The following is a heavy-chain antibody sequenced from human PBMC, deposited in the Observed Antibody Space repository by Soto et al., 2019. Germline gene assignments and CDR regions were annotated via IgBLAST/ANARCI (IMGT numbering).Heavy chain of an antibody. CDR1: GGSISSSSYY. CDR2: IYYSGST. J-gene: IGHJ5*02. V-gene: IGHV4-39*01. D-gene: IGHD2-15*01. CDR3: ARHGCSGGSCHPGRSWFDP. Sequence: QLQLQESGPGLVKPSETLSLTCTVSGGSISSSSYYWGWIRQPPGKGLEWIGSIYYSGSTYYNPSLKSRVTISVDTSKNQFSLKLSSVTAADTAVYYCARHGCSGGSCHPGRSWFDPWGQGTLVTVSS.